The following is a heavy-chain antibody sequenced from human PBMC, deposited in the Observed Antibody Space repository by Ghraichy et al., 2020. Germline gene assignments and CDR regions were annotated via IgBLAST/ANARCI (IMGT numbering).Heavy chain of an antibody. CDR3: ARGLPYYDFWSGYYQIGYFDL. D-gene: IGHD3-3*01. Sequence: SETLSLTCAVYGGSFSGYYWSWIRQPPGKGLEWIGEINHSGSTNYNPSLKSRVTISVDTSKNQFSLKLSSVTAADTAVYYCARGLPYYDFWSGYYQIGYFDLWGRGTLVTVSS. CDR2: INHSGST. J-gene: IGHJ2*01. V-gene: IGHV4-34*01. CDR1: GGSFSGYY.